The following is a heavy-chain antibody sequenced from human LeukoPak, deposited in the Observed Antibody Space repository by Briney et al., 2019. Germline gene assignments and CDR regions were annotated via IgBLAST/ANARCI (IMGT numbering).Heavy chain of an antibody. CDR2: IYYSGTT. J-gene: IGHJ6*02. V-gene: IGHV4-59*11. Sequence: PSETLSLTCAVSDDSFSSHYWTWIRQPPGKGLEWIGYIYYSGTTNYNPSLKSRVTISVDTSKNQFSLQLRSVTAADTAVYYCAREDPQTTVPEGMDVWGQGTTVTVSS. D-gene: IGHD4-17*01. CDR1: DDSFSSHY. CDR3: AREDPQTTVPEGMDV.